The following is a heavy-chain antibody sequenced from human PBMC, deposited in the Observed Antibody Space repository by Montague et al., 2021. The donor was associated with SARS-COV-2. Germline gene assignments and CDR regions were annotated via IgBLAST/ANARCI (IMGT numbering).Heavy chain of an antibody. J-gene: IGHJ6*02. CDR3: SRHLRVTTVTSNMYHYAMDV. Sequence: SETLSLTCSVSGDSISNYSWSWIRQSPGKGLEWIGYIYYSGSTNYNPSLTSRVTISVDTSKTQVSLKLTSVTAADTAVYYCSRHLRVTTVTSNMYHYAMDVWGQGTTVTVSS. CDR1: GDSISNYS. V-gene: IGHV4-59*08. D-gene: IGHD4-11*01. CDR2: IYYSGST.